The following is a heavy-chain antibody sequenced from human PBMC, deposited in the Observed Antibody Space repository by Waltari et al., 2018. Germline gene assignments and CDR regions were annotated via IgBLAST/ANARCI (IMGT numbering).Heavy chain of an antibody. CDR3: ARHLYSSSWSGFDY. Sequence: QVQLVQSGAEVKKPGASVKVSCKASGYTFTRYYMHWVRQAPGQGLEWIGRINPSGGRTSEAQKFQGRVTMTRDTSTSTVYMELSSLRSEDTAVYYCARHLYSSSWSGFDYWGQGTLVTVSS. J-gene: IGHJ4*02. CDR2: INPSGGRT. D-gene: IGHD6-13*01. CDR1: GYTFTRYY. V-gene: IGHV1-46*01.